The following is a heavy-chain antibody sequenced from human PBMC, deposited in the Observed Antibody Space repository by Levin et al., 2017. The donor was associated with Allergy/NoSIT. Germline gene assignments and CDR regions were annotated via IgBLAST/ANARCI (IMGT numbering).Heavy chain of an antibody. CDR3: ARDNIGLPDAFDI. CDR1: GFTFDDYA. V-gene: IGHV3-9*01. CDR2: ISWNSGSI. J-gene: IGHJ3*02. D-gene: IGHD3-10*01. Sequence: SLKISCAASGFTFDDYAMHWVRQAPGKGLEWVSGISWNSGSIGYAVSVKGRFTISRDNAKNSLYLQMNSLRTEDTALYYCARDNIGLPDAFDIWGQGTMVIVSS.